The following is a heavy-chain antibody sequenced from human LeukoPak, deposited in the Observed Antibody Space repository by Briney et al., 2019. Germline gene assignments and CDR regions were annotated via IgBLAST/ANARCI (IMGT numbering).Heavy chain of an antibody. D-gene: IGHD3-22*01. CDR3: ARASRITMIVVVITSHYYFDY. Sequence: PGGSLRLSCAASGFTFSSYAMHWVRQAPGKGLEWVAVISYDGSNKYYADSVKGRFTISRDNSKNTLYLQMNSLRAEDTAVYYCARASRITMIVVVITSHYYFDYWGQGTLVTVSS. J-gene: IGHJ4*02. V-gene: IGHV3-30-3*01. CDR2: ISYDGSNK. CDR1: GFTFSSYA.